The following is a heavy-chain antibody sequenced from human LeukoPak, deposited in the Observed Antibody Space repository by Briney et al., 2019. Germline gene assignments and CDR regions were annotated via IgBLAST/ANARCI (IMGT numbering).Heavy chain of an antibody. D-gene: IGHD3-22*01. CDR3: ARVDYYDSSGYLGNFDY. V-gene: IGHV6-1*01. CDR2: TYYRSKWYN. J-gene: IGHJ4*02. CDR1: GDRVSSTSAA. Sequence: SQTLSLTCAISGDRVSSTSAAWNWIRQSPSRGLEWLGRTYYRSKWYNDYALSVKSRLTINPDTAKNQFSLQLNSVTPEDTAVYYCARVDYYDSSGYLGNFDYWGQGTLVTVSS.